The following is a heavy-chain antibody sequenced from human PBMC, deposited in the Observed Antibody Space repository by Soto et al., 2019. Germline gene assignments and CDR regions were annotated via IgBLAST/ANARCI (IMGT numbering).Heavy chain of an antibody. CDR1: GFTFSSYA. Sequence: QVQLVESGGGVVQPGRSLRLSCAASGFTFSSYAMHWVRQAPGKGLEWVAVISYDGSNKYYADSVKGRFTISRDNSKNTLYLQMNSLRAEATAVYYCERSYGDDADICDYWGQGTLVTVSS. CDR2: ISYDGSNK. CDR3: ERSYGDDADICDY. V-gene: IGHV3-30-3*01. J-gene: IGHJ4*02. D-gene: IGHD4-17*01.